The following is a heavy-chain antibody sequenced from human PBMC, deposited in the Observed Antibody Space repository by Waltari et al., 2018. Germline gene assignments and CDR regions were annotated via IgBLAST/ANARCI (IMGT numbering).Heavy chain of an antibody. V-gene: IGHV4-4*07. CDR1: GGSISSYY. Sequence: QVQLQESGPGLVKPSETLSLTCTVSGGSISSYYWSWIRQPAGKGLEGIGRIYTSGSTNYNPSLKSRVTMSVDTSKNQFSLKLSSVTAADTAVYYCARDLSSGWYGGPRDGYYYYYMDVWGKGTTVTVSS. CDR2: IYTSGST. CDR3: ARDLSSGWYGGPRDGYYYYYMDV. D-gene: IGHD6-19*01. J-gene: IGHJ6*03.